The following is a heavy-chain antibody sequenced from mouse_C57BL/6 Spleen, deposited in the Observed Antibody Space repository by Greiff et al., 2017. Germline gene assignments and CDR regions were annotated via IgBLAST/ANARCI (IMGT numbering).Heavy chain of an antibody. Sequence: VQLKESGPGLVQPSQSLSITCTVSGFSLTSYGVHWVRQSPGKGLEWLGVIWSGGSTDYNAAFISRLSISKDNSKSQVFFKMNSLQADDTAIYYCARRGYYGNYYAMDYWGQGTSVTVSS. CDR2: IWSGGST. J-gene: IGHJ4*01. CDR3: ARRGYYGNYYAMDY. D-gene: IGHD1-1*01. V-gene: IGHV2-2*01. CDR1: GFSLTSYG.